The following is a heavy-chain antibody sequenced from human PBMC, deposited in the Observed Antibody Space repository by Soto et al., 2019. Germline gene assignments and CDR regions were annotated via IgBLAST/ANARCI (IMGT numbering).Heavy chain of an antibody. J-gene: IGHJ6*01. CDR1: GYSFTSYW. CDR3: ASSPRGYCSSTSCRELGNYYGMAV. CDR2: IDPSDSYT. D-gene: IGHD2-2*01. Sequence: GESLKISCKGSGYSFTSYWISWVRQMPGKGLEWMGRIDPSDSYTNYSPSFQGHVTISADKSISTAYLQWSSLKASDTAMYYCASSPRGYCSSTSCRELGNYYGMAVWGQGTTVTVSS. V-gene: IGHV5-10-1*01.